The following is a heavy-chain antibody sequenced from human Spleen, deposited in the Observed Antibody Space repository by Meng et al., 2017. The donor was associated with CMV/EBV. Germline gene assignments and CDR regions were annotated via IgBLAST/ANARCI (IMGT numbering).Heavy chain of an antibody. V-gene: IGHV1-2*02. Sequence: GKTFSDKKRHWVRQAPGLGGERMGRIKTNKGERNKEQNCKGRDNMTRDSSISSASLELSGLGSDDTAVYYCARVLSVDRGTVITFWGQGTLVTVSS. CDR1: GKTFSDKK. CDR2: IKTNKGER. CDR3: ARVLSVDRGTVITF. D-gene: IGHD1-14*01. J-gene: IGHJ4*02.